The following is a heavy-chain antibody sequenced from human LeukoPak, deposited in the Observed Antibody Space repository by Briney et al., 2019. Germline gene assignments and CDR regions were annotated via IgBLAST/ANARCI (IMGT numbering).Heavy chain of an antibody. CDR1: GHTFTSYG. CDR2: ISAYNGNT. Sequence: ASVKVSCKASGHTFTSYGISWVRQAPGQGLEWMGWISAYNGNTNYAQKLQGRVTMTTDTSTSTAYMELRSLRSDDTAVYYCARDKDSSGYYSEVADAFDIWGQGTMVTVSS. J-gene: IGHJ3*02. CDR3: ARDKDSSGYYSEVADAFDI. D-gene: IGHD3-22*01. V-gene: IGHV1-18*01.